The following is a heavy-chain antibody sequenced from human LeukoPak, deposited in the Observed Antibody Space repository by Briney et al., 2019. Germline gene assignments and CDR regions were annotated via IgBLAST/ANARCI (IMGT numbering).Heavy chain of an antibody. Sequence: SETLSLTCAVYGGSFSGYYWSWIRQPPGKGLEWIGEINHSGSTNYNPSLKSRVTISVDTSKNQFSLKLSSVTAADTAVYYCARGSEDTVVVVAATPRVDWFDPWGQGTLVTVSS. CDR2: INHSGST. V-gene: IGHV4-34*01. CDR1: GGSFSGYY. CDR3: ARGSEDTVVVVAATPRVDWFDP. J-gene: IGHJ5*02. D-gene: IGHD2-15*01.